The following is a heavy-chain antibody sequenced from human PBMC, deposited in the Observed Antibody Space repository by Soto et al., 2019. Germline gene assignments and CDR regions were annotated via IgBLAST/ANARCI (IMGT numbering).Heavy chain of an antibody. J-gene: IGHJ4*02. CDR1: GGSISSGGYY. D-gene: IGHD6-13*01. CDR2: IYYSGST. Sequence: SETLSLTCTVSGGSISSGGYYWSWIRQHPGKGLEWIGYIYYSGSTYYNPSLKSRVTISVDTSKNQFSLKLSSVTAADTAVYYCAREGSVGSSFDYWGQGTLVTVSS. CDR3: AREGSVGSSFDY. V-gene: IGHV4-31*03.